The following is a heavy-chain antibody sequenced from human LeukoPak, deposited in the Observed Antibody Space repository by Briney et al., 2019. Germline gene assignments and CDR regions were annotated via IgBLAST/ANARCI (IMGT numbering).Heavy chain of an antibody. J-gene: IGHJ5*02. CDR1: GGTFTSYA. Sequence: SVKVSCKASGGTFTSYAISWVRQAPGQGLEWMGRIIPIFGTANYAQKFQGRVTITTDESTSTAYMELSSLRSEDTAVYYCARGGSITSVKLRFNWFDHWGQGTLVTVSS. D-gene: IGHD3-3*01. CDR3: ARGGSITSVKLRFNWFDH. V-gene: IGHV1-69*05. CDR2: IIPIFGTA.